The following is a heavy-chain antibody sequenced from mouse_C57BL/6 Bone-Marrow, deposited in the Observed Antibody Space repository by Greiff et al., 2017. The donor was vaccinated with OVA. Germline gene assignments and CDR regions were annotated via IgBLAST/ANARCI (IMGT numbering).Heavy chain of an antibody. J-gene: IGHJ4*01. D-gene: IGHD2-3*01. CDR3: ARSWLLREAMDY. CDR2: INPNNGGT. Sequence: VQLQQSGPELVKPGASVKISCKASGYTFTDYYMNWVKQSHGKSLEWIGDINPNNGGTSYNQKFKGKATLTVDKSSSTAYMELRSLTSEDSAVYYCARSWLLREAMDYWGQGTSVTVSS. V-gene: IGHV1-26*01. CDR1: GYTFTDYY.